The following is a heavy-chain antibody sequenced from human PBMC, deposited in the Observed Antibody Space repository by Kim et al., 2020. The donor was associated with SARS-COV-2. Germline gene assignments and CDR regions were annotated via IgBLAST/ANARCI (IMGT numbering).Heavy chain of an antibody. CDR1: VYTFTGYY. D-gene: IGHD6-13*01. CDR3: ARAGGPRAAAGPYYFDY. Sequence: PSVKVSCKASVYTFTGYYMHWVRQAPGQGLEWMGWINPNSGGTNYAQKFQGRVTMTRDTSISTAYMELSRLRSDDTAVYYCARAGGPRAAAGPYYFDYWGQGTLVTVSS. CDR2: INPNSGGT. J-gene: IGHJ4*02. V-gene: IGHV1-2*02.